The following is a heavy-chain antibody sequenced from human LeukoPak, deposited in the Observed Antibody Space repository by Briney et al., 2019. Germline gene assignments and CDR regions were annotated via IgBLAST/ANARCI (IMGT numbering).Heavy chain of an antibody. J-gene: IGHJ4*02. CDR1: GFTFSSYS. CDR2: ISSSSSTI. Sequence: GALRLSCAASGFTFSSYSMNWVRQAPGKGLEWVSYISSSSSTIYYADSVKGRFTISRDNAKNSLYLQMNSLRDEDTAVYYCARELRSGYRYLGQGTLVTVSP. V-gene: IGHV3-48*02. CDR3: ARELRSGYRY. D-gene: IGHD3-22*01.